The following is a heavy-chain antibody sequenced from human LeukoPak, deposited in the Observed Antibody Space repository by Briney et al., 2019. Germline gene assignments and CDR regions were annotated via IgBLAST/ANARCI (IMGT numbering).Heavy chain of an antibody. J-gene: IGHJ5*02. Sequence: SQTLSLTCAISGDSVSSNSAAWSWIRQSPSRGLEWLGRTYYRSKWYNDYAASVKSRITINPDTSKNQFSLQLNSVTPEDTAVYYCARGPAGGAYCSSTSCYRAAYNWFDPWGQGTLVTVSS. CDR3: ARGPAGGAYCSSTSCYRAAYNWFDP. CDR2: TYYRSKWYN. CDR1: GDSVSSNSAA. D-gene: IGHD2-2*02. V-gene: IGHV6-1*01.